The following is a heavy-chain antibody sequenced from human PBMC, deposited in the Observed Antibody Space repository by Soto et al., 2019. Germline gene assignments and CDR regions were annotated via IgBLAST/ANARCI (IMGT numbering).Heavy chain of an antibody. J-gene: IGHJ5*02. D-gene: IGHD3-3*01. CDR2: ISGSGGST. CDR3: AKGLFNDFWSGYYESWFDA. Sequence: GGSLRLSCAASGFTFSSYAMSWVRQAPGKGLEWVSAISGSGGSTYYADSVKGRFTISRDNSKNTLYLQMNSLRAEDTAVYYCAKGLFNDFWSGYYESWFDAWGQGTLVTVSS. V-gene: IGHV3-23*01. CDR1: GFTFSSYA.